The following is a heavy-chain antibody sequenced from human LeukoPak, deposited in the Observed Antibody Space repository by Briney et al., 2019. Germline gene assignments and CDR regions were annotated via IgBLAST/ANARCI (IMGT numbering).Heavy chain of an antibody. CDR1: GFTFSSYA. CDR3: AKGMTTVTSALGY. V-gene: IGHV3-23*01. CDR2: ISGSGGST. J-gene: IGHJ4*02. D-gene: IGHD4-11*01. Sequence: RAGGSLRLSCAASGFTFSSYAMSWVRQAPGKGLEWVSAISGSGGSTYYADSVKGRFTISRDNSKNTLYLQMNSLRAEDTAVYYCAKGMTTVTSALGYWGQGTLVTVSS.